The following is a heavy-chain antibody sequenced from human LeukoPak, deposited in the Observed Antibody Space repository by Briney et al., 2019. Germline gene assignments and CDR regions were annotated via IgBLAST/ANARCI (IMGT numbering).Heavy chain of an antibody. Sequence: GGSLRLSCAASGFTFSSYWMSWVRQAPGKGLEWVANIKQDGSEKYYVDSVKGRFTIPRDNAKNSLYLQMNSLRAEDTAVYYCARVTDPTYYGSGSYYYYGMDVWGKGTTVTVSS. V-gene: IGHV3-7*03. CDR2: IKQDGSEK. CDR1: GFTFSSYW. J-gene: IGHJ6*04. CDR3: ARVTDPTYYGSGSYYYYGMDV. D-gene: IGHD3-10*01.